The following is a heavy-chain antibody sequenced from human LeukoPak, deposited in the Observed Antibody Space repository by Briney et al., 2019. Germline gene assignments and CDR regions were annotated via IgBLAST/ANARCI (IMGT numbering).Heavy chain of an antibody. Sequence: PGGSLRLSCAASGFTVSSNYMSWVRQAPGKGLEWVSSIRGSGGGTYYADSVKGRFTISRDNAKNSLYLQVNSLRAEDTAVYYCASAPQYYDILTGLDYWGQGTLVTVSS. CDR3: ASAPQYYDILTGLDY. CDR2: IRGSGGGT. V-gene: IGHV3-53*01. CDR1: GFTVSSNY. D-gene: IGHD3-9*01. J-gene: IGHJ4*02.